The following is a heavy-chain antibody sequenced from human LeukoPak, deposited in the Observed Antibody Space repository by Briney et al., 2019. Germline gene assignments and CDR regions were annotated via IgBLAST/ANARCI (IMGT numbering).Heavy chain of an antibody. CDR1: GFTFSSYA. CDR3: AGEMATSRHYYYYYYMDV. V-gene: IGHV3-23*01. J-gene: IGHJ6*03. Sequence: GGSLRLSFAASGFTFSSYAMSWVRQAPGEGLEWVSAISGSGGSTYYADSVKGRFTISRDNSKNTLYLQMNSLRAEDTAVYYCAGEMATSRHYYYYYYMDVWGKGTTVTVSS. CDR2: ISGSGGST. D-gene: IGHD5-24*01.